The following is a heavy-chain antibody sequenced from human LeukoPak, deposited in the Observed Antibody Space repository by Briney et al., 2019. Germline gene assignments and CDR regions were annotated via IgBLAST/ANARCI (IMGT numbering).Heavy chain of an antibody. CDR3: ARGGNLYYYYGMDV. D-gene: IGHD4-23*01. CDR2: IWYDGSNK. V-gene: IGHV3-33*08. J-gene: IGHJ6*02. CDR1: GFTFINYA. Sequence: GGSLRLSCAASGFTFINYAMSWVRQAPGKGLEWVAVIWYDGSNKYYADSVKGRFTISRDNSKNTLYLQMNSLRAEDTAVYYCARGGNLYYYYGMDVWGQGTTVTVSS.